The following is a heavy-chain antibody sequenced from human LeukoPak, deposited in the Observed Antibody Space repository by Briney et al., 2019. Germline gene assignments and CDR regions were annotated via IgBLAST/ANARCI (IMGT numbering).Heavy chain of an antibody. V-gene: IGHV5-51*01. CDR3: ARASRYFDWLLDY. D-gene: IGHD3-9*01. CDR2: IYPGDSDT. CDR1: GYSFTSYW. Sequence: GESLKISCQGSGYSFTSYWIGWVRQMPGKGLEWMGIIYPGDSDTRYSPSFQGQVTISADKSISTAYLQWSSLKASDTAMYYCARASRYFDWLLDYWGQGTLVTVSS. J-gene: IGHJ4*02.